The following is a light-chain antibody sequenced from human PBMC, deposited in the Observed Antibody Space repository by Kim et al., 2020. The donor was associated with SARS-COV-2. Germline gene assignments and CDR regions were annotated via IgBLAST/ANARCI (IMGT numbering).Light chain of an antibody. CDR2: DAS. CDR1: LNVSDH. CDR3: QQRDNWPLT. V-gene: IGKV3-11*01. J-gene: IGKJ4*01. Sequence: PGERATLSCRASLNVSDHLAWYQQKSGQAPRLLIYDASNRATGIPARFTGGGSGTDFTLTIGSLEPEDFAVYYCQQRDNWPLTFGGGTKVDIK.